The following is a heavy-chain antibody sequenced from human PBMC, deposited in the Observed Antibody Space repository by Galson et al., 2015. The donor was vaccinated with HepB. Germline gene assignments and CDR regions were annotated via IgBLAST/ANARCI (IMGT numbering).Heavy chain of an antibody. Sequence: SLRLSCAASGFTFNSYAMSWVRQAPGKGLEWVSAISGSGGSTYYADSVKGRFTISRDNSKNTLYLQMNSLRAEDTAVYYCAKDRAFGIAAAGMDYWGQGTLVTVSS. CDR1: GFTFNSYA. J-gene: IGHJ4*02. CDR3: AKDRAFGIAAAGMDY. V-gene: IGHV3-23*01. CDR2: ISGSGGST. D-gene: IGHD6-13*01.